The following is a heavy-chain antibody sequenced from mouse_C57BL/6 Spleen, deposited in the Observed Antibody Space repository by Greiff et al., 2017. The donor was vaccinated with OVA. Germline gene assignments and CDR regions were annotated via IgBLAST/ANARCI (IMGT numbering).Heavy chain of an antibody. CDR1: GYSITSGYY. Sequence: EVKLMESGPGLVKPSQSLSLTCSVTGYSITSGYYWNWIRQFPGNKLEWMGYISYDGSNNYNPSLKNRISITRDTSKNQFFLKLNSVTTEDTATYYCARDQRNGSSFYWYFDVWGTGTTVTVSS. J-gene: IGHJ1*03. CDR3: ARDQRNGSSFYWYFDV. V-gene: IGHV3-6*01. D-gene: IGHD1-1*01. CDR2: ISYDGSN.